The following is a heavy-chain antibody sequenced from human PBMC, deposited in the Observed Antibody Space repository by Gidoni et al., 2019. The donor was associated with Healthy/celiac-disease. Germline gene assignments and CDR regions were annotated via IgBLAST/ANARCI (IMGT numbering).Heavy chain of an antibody. CDR3: AREGIIAARPGAWFDP. V-gene: IGHV3-21*01. CDR2: ISSSSSYI. CDR1: GFTFSSDS. J-gene: IGHJ5*02. D-gene: IGHD6-6*01. Sequence: GGLVQPGGSRRLSRAASGFTFSSDSMHWVRQAPGKGLEWVSSISSSSSYIYYADSVKGRFTISRDNAKNSLYLQMNSLRAEDTAVYYCAREGIIAARPGAWFDPWGQGTLVTVSS.